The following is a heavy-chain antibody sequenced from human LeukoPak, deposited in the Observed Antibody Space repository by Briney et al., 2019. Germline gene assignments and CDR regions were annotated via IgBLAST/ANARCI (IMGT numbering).Heavy chain of an antibody. V-gene: IGHV4-39*07. Sequence: SETLSLTCTVSSGSITNSSYYWSWIRQPPGKGLEWIGEINHSGSTNYNPSLKSRVTISVDTSKNQFSLKLSSVTAADTAVYYCARLRAGYWGQGTLVTVSS. CDR2: INHSGST. J-gene: IGHJ4*02. CDR3: ARLRAGY. CDR1: SGSITNSSYY. D-gene: IGHD3-10*01.